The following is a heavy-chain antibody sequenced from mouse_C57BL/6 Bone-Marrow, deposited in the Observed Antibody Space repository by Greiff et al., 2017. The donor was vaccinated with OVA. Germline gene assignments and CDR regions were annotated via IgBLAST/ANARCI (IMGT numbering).Heavy chain of an antibody. J-gene: IGHJ1*03. CDR3: ASLYYYGSSHWYFDV. CDR1: GYTFTDYY. D-gene: IGHD1-1*01. Sequence: EVQLQQSGPELVKPGASVKISCKASGYTFTDYYMNWVKQSHGKSLEWIGDINPNNGGTSYNQKFKGKATLTVDKSSSTAYMELRSLTSEDSAVYYCASLYYYGSSHWYFDVWGTGTTVTVSS. V-gene: IGHV1-26*01. CDR2: INPNNGGT.